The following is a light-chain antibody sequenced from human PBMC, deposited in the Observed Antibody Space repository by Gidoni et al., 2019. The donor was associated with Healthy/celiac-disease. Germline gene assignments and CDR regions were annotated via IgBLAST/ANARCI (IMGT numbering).Light chain of an antibody. V-gene: IGLV1-40*01. Sequence: QSVLTQPPSVSGAPCQRVTISCTGSSSNIGAGYDGHWYQQLPGTAPKLLIYGNSNRPSGVPDRFYGDKSGTSASLAITGLQAEDEADYYCQAYDSSLSGLYVFGTGTKVTVL. CDR2: GNS. CDR1: SSNIGAGYD. J-gene: IGLJ1*01. CDR3: QAYDSSLSGLYV.